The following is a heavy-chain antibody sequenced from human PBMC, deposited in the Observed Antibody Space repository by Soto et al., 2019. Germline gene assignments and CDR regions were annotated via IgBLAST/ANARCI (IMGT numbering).Heavy chain of an antibody. D-gene: IGHD2-21*01. Sequence: EVQLVESGGGLVKPGGSLRLSCAASGYAFSVAWMNWVRQAPGKGLEWVGRIKSKAGGGSTDYAAPVKGRFIISRDDSKNTLYLQMNSLEIEDTAVYYWTAGVVGLTNGVDVWGQGTTVTVSS. V-gene: IGHV3-15*07. CDR3: TAGVVGLTNGVDV. CDR1: GYAFSVAW. J-gene: IGHJ6*02. CDR2: IKSKAGGGST.